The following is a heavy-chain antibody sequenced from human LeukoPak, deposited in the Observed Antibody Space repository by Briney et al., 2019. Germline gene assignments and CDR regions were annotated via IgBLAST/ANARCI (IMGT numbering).Heavy chain of an antibody. D-gene: IGHD3-10*01. CDR3: ARGFGAGNYYYGWFDP. Sequence: SETLSLTWTVSGGSISSSSYYWGWIRQPPGKGLEWIGSIYYSGSTYYNPSLKSRVTISRDTSKNQFSLKLTSVTTADTAVYYCARGFGAGNYYYGWFDPWGQGTLVSVSS. CDR2: IYYSGST. J-gene: IGHJ5*02. V-gene: IGHV4-39*07. CDR1: GGSISSSSYY.